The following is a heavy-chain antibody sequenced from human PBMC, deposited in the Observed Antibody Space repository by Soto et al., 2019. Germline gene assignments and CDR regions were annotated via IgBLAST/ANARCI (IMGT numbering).Heavy chain of an antibody. V-gene: IGHV3-33*06. J-gene: IGHJ6*02. CDR1: GFSFENYG. CDR3: ANLWGDGYNLGQDYNGMDV. D-gene: IGHD5-12*01. Sequence: QVQMVESGGVVVQPGRSLRLSCAASGFSFENYGMHWVRQAPGRGLEWVAIIWYDGSLQYYAAAVKGRFTISRDNSKNTLYLEMNSLRAEDTAVYYCANLWGDGYNLGQDYNGMDVWGQGTTVIVSS. CDR2: IWYDGSLQ.